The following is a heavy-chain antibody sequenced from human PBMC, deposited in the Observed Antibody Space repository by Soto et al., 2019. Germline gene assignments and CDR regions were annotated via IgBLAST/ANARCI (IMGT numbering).Heavy chain of an antibody. CDR3: ARVFSGGSCYSCSDIFDI. CDR1: GGSISSGDYY. D-gene: IGHD2-15*01. V-gene: IGHV4-30-4*01. CDR2: IYYSGST. J-gene: IGHJ3*02. Sequence: PSETLSLTCTVSGGSISSGDYYWSWIRQPPGKGLEWIGYIYYSGSTYYNPSLKNRVTISVDTSKNQFSLKLSSVTAADTAVYYCARVFSGGSCYSCSDIFDIWGQGTMVTVSS.